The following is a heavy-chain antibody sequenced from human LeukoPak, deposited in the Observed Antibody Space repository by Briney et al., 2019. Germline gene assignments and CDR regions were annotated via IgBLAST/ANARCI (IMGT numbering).Heavy chain of an antibody. CDR1: GFTVSSNY. D-gene: IGHD4/OR15-4a*01. V-gene: IGHV3-53*01. J-gene: IGHJ4*02. CDR2: IYSGGST. Sequence: GGSLRLSCAASGFTVSSNYMSWVRQAPGNGLVCVSVIYSGGSTYYADSAKGRFTISRDNSKNTLYLQMNSVRAEDTAAYYCARGGAIYYFDYWGQGTLVTVSS. CDR3: ARGGAIYYFDY.